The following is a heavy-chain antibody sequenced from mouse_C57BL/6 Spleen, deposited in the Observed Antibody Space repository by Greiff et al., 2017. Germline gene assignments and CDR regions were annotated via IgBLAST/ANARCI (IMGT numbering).Heavy chain of an antibody. Sequence: EVQGVESGEGLVKPGGSLKLSCAASGFTFSSYAMSWVRQTPEKRLEWVAYISSGGDYIYYADTVKGRFTISRDNARNTLYLQMSSLKSEDTAMYYCTRWAGTSGFAYWGQGTLVTVSA. J-gene: IGHJ3*01. CDR1: GFTFSSYA. V-gene: IGHV5-9-1*02. CDR3: TRWAGTSGFAY. D-gene: IGHD4-1*01. CDR2: ISSGGDYI.